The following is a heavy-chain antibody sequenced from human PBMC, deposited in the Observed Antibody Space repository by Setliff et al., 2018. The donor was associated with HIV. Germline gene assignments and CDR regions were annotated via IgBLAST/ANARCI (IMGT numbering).Heavy chain of an antibody. CDR1: GFSFDRFW. V-gene: IGHV3-48*01. J-gene: IGHJ4*02. CDR2: ISSSSSTI. CDR3: HSGYDTEEQSYFDY. Sequence: PGGSLRLSCAAPGFSFDRFWMHWVRQAPGKGLEWVSYISSSSSTICYADSVKGRFTISRDNAKNSLYLQMNSLRAEDTAVYYCHSGYDTEEQSYFDYWGQGTLVTVSS. D-gene: IGHD5-12*01.